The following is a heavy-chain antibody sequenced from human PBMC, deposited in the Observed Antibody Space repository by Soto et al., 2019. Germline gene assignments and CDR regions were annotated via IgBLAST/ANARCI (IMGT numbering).Heavy chain of an antibody. D-gene: IGHD3-16*01. V-gene: IGHV3-33*01. CDR1: GFTFSGFG. CDR2: IWYDGSDK. Sequence: GGSLRLSCAASGFTFSGFGMHWVRQAPGKGLEWVAIIWYDGSDKYYADSVRGRFTISRDNSKNTLPLQMNSLRAEDTAVYHCAFGNLSYYFDYWGQGTPVTVSS. CDR3: AFGNLSYYFDY. J-gene: IGHJ4*02.